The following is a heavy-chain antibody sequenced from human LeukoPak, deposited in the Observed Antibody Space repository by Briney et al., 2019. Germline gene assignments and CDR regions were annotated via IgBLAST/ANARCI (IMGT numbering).Heavy chain of an antibody. V-gene: IGHV4-4*02. CDR1: SDSMNSSSW. D-gene: IGHD3-3*01. Sequence: SETLSLTCGVSSDSMNSSSWWSWVRQPPGKGLEWIGEIYHTGTTNYNPSLKSRVTISVDTSKNQFSLKLGSVTAADTAVYYCARGGVGRYFDLWGRGTLVTVSS. CDR3: ARGGVGRYFDL. J-gene: IGHJ2*01. CDR2: IYHTGTT.